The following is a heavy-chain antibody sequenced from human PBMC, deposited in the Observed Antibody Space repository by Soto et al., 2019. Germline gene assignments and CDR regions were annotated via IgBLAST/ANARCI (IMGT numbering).Heavy chain of an antibody. CDR2: INPNSGGT. CDR3: ASELRFLEWLSNGMDV. CDR1: GYTFTGYY. V-gene: IGHV1-2*02. D-gene: IGHD3-3*01. J-gene: IGHJ6*01. Sequence: EASVKVSCKASGYTFTGYYMHWVRQAPGQGLEWMGWINPNSGGTNYAQKFQGRVTMTRDTSISTAYMELSRLRSDDTAVYYCASELRFLEWLSNGMDVWGQGTTVTV.